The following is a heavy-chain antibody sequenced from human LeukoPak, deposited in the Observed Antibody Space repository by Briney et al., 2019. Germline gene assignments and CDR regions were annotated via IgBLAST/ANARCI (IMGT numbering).Heavy chain of an antibody. J-gene: IGHJ3*02. CDR1: GGTFSSYT. D-gene: IGHD3-22*01. V-gene: IGHV1-69*04. Sequence: GASEKVSCKASGGTFSSYTISWVRQAPGQGLEWMGRIIPILGIANYAQKFQGRVTITADKSTSTAYMELSSLRSEDTAVYYCAREGPTMIVLADAFDIWGQGTMVTVSS. CDR2: IIPILGIA. CDR3: AREGPTMIVLADAFDI.